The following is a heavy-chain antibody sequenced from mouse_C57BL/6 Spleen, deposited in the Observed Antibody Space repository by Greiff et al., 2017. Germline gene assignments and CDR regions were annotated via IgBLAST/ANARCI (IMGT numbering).Heavy chain of an antibody. CDR2: IDPSDSYT. V-gene: IGHV1-69*01. J-gene: IGHJ4*01. CDR3: ARREDYDSNYAMDY. CDR1: GYTFTSYW. Sequence: QVQLKQPGAELVMPGASVKLSCKASGYTFTSYWMHWVKQRPGQGLEWIGEIDPSDSYTNYNQKFKGKSTLTVDKSSSTAYMQLSSLTSEDSAVYYCARREDYDSNYAMDYWGQGTSVTVSS. D-gene: IGHD2-4*01.